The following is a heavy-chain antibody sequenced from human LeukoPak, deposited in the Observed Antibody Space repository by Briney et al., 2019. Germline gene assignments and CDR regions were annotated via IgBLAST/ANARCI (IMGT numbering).Heavy chain of an antibody. V-gene: IGHV3-74*01. D-gene: IGHD3-3*01. CDR1: GFTFSSYL. CDR3: ARSPPTIFGVVIILDY. Sequence: GGSLGLSCAASGFTFSSYLMHWVRQAPGKGLVWVSRINSDGSSTSYADSVKGRFTISRDNAKNTLYLQMNSLRAEDTAVYYCARSPPTIFGVVIILDYWGQGTLVTVSS. J-gene: IGHJ4*02. CDR2: INSDGSST.